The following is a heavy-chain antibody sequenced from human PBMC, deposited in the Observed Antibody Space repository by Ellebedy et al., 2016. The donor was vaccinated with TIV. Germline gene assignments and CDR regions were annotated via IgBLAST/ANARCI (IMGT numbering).Heavy chain of an antibody. CDR3: AHIQYYYDSSGYYYPDY. Sequence: SGPTLAKPTQTLTLTCTFSGFSIHTTGVGVVWIRQPPGKALEWLALILWNDDERYSPSLKSRLTITKDTSKNQVVFTMTNMDPVDTATYYCAHIQYYYDSSGYYYPDYWGQGTLVTVST. CDR1: GFSIHTTGVG. V-gene: IGHV2-5*01. J-gene: IGHJ4*02. CDR2: ILWNDDE. D-gene: IGHD3-22*01.